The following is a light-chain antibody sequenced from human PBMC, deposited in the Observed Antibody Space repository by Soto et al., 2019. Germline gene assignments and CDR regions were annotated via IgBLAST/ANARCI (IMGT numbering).Light chain of an antibody. Sequence: QSVLTQPPSVSGAPGQRVTISCTGSSSNIGAGYGVHWYQQLPGTAPKLLIFRNNNRPSGVPDRFSGSKSGTSASLAITGLQAEDEADYYCQSYDSSLSAYVFATGTKVTVL. CDR2: RNN. CDR3: QSYDSSLSAYV. V-gene: IGLV1-40*01. CDR1: SSNIGAGYG. J-gene: IGLJ1*01.